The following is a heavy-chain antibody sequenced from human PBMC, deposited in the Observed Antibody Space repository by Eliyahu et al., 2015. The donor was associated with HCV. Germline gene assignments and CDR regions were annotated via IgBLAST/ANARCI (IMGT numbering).Heavy chain of an antibody. V-gene: IGHV4-34*01. CDR1: GGSFSGYY. CDR2: IXHSGST. Sequence: QVQLQQWGAGLLKPSETLSLTCAVYGGSFSGYYWSWXRQPPGKGLEXIGEIXHSGSTNYXPSLKSRVTISVDTSKNQFSLKLSSVTAADTAVYYCARPGGELLYYFDYWGQGTLVTVSS. J-gene: IGHJ4*02. D-gene: IGHD1-26*01. CDR3: ARPGGELLYYFDY.